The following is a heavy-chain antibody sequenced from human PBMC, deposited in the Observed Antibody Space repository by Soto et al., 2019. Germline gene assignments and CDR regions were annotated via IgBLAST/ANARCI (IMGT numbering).Heavy chain of an antibody. D-gene: IGHD6-6*01. CDR3: AGGIAARPLGY. CDR1: GSSFSTYY. J-gene: IGHJ4*02. Sequence: SETLSLTCAVYGSSFSTYYWSWLRQPPGKGLEWIGEINHSGSTSYNPSLNGRVTISADTSKKQFSLNLNSVTAADTAVYYCAGGIAARPLGYWGQGTLVTVSS. CDR2: INHSGST. V-gene: IGHV4-34*01.